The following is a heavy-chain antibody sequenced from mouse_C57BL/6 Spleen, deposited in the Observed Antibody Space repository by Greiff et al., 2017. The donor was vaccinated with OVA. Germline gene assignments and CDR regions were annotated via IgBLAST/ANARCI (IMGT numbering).Heavy chain of an antibody. J-gene: IGHJ1*03. D-gene: IGHD1-1*01. CDR2: IDPSDSYT. V-gene: IGHV1-69*01. CDR1: GYTFTSYW. CDR3: ARGIITTVVAPYWYFDV. Sequence: VQLQQSGAELVMPGASVKLSCKASGYTFTSYWMHWVKQRPGQGLEWIGEIDPSDSYTNYNQKFKGKSTLTVDKSSSTAYMQLSSLTSEDSAVYYCARGIITTVVAPYWYFDVWGTGTTVTVSS.